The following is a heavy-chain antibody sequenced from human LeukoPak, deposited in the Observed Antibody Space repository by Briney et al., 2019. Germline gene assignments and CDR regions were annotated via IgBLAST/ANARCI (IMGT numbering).Heavy chain of an antibody. CDR1: GFTFSSYA. J-gene: IGHJ4*02. CDR3: ARAERVSYAHSTYYFDY. V-gene: IGHV3-21*04. D-gene: IGHD5/OR15-5a*01. Sequence: GGSLRLSCAASGFTFSSYAMSWVRQAPGKGLEWVSSISSSSSYIYYADSVKGRFTISRDNAKNSLYLQMNSLRAEDTAVYYCARAERVSYAHSTYYFDYWGQGTLVTVSS. CDR2: ISSSSSYI.